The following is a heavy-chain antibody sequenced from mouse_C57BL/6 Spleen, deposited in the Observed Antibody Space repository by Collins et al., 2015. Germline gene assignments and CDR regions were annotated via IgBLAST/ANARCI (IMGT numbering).Heavy chain of an antibody. D-gene: IGHD2-3*01. CDR3: ARIYDGYPYAMDY. CDR2: GDT. J-gene: IGHJ4*01. V-gene: IGHV1-82*01. Sequence: GDTNYNGKFEGKATLTVDKSSSTAYMQLSSLTSEDSAVYFCARIYDGYPYAMDYWGQGTSVTVSS.